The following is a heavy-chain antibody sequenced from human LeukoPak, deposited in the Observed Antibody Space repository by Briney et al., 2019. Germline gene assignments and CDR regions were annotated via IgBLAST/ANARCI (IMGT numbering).Heavy chain of an antibody. Sequence: GGSLRLSCAASGFTFSSYSMNWVRQAPGKGLEWVSSISSSSYLYYADSVKGRFTISRDNSKNTLYLQMGSLRAEDMAVYYCARDYHDYGDYDPWFDPWGQGTLVTVSS. V-gene: IGHV3-21*01. CDR2: ISSSSYL. CDR3: ARDYHDYGDYDPWFDP. CDR1: GFTFSSYS. D-gene: IGHD4-17*01. J-gene: IGHJ5*02.